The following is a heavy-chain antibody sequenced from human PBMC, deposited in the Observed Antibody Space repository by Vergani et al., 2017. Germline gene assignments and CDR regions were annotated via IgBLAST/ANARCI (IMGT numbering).Heavy chain of an antibody. D-gene: IGHD2-2*03. CDR3: ARDLDVVIESVGNYDAYDI. CDR2: IKQDGSEK. CDR1: GFTFSSYW. Sequence: EVQLVESGEGLVQPGGSLRLSCAASGFTFSSYWMSWVRQTPGKGLEWVANIKQDGSEKHYVDSVKGRFTISRDNAQNSLYLHMNSLRAEDTAVYYCARDLDVVIESVGNYDAYDIWGQGTMVTVSS. V-gene: IGHV3-7*01. J-gene: IGHJ3*02.